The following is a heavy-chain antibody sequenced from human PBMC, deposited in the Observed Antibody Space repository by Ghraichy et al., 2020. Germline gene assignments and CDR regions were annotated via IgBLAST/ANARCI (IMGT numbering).Heavy chain of an antibody. CDR3: ARMAAKDFWIGYPYYFDY. CDR2: INSNSGDT. CDR1: GYTFTGYY. J-gene: IGHJ4*02. D-gene: IGHD3-3*01. V-gene: IGHV1-2*02. Sequence: ASVKVSCKASGYTFTGYYIHWVRQAPGQGLEWMGWINSNSGDTGYAQQFQDRVTMTRDTSISTVYIELSRLRSDDTAVYYCARMAAKDFWIGYPYYFDYWGQGTLVTVSS.